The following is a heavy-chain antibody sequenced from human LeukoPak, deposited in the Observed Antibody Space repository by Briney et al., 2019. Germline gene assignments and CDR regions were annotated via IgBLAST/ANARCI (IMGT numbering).Heavy chain of an antibody. CDR1: GLTFVDYT. CDR2: IRNKTYGETK. D-gene: IGHD5-18*01. CDR3: TRDSGYSYYYYMDV. V-gene: IGHV3-49*04. J-gene: IGHJ6*03. Sequence: PGGSLRLSCIASGLTFVDYTMSWVRQAPGTGLEWVGFIRNKTYGETKEYAASVKGTFTISRDDSKSIAYLQMNSLKIEDTAVYYCTRDSGYSYYYYMDVWGKGTTVTISS.